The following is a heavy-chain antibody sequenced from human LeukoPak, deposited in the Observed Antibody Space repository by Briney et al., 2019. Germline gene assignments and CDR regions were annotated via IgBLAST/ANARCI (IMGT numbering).Heavy chain of an antibody. D-gene: IGHD2-8*01. Sequence: PSETLSLTCNVSGGSFTNYYWSWIRQTPEKGLEWIGQINHSGDTSYNPSLRSRMTLSVDRSKNQFSLKVTSVTAADTGVYYCARDRCEGYCTSFDSWGQGTLVTVSS. CDR3: ARDRCEGYCTSFDS. V-gene: IGHV4-34*01. CDR1: GGSFTNYY. CDR2: INHSGDT. J-gene: IGHJ5*01.